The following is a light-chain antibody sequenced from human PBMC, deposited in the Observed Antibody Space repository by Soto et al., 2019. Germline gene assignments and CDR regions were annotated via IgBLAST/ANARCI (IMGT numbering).Light chain of an antibody. CDR3: QQYGSSPVT. V-gene: IGKV3-20*01. J-gene: IGKJ5*01. CDR2: GAS. CDR1: QSFSSNY. Sequence: EIVLTQSPGTLSLSPGERATLSCRASQSFSSNYLAWYHQKPGQAPRLLIYGASSRATGIPDRFSGSGSGTDFTLTISRLEPEDFAVYYCQQYGSSPVTFGQGTRLEIK.